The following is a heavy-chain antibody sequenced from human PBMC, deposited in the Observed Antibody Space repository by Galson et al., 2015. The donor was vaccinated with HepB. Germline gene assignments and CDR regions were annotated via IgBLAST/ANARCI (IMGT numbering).Heavy chain of an antibody. D-gene: IGHD3-10*01. J-gene: IGHJ2*01. CDR1: GYTFTSSD. V-gene: IGHV1-8*01. CDR3: ARVSPPPRDYYFDL. Sequence: SVKVSCKASGYTFTSSDINWVRQATGQGLEWMGWVSPNSGNTGYAQKFQGRVTLTRNTSISTAYMELSSLRSEDTAVYYCARVSPPPRDYYFDLWGRGTLLSVSS. CDR2: VSPNSGNT.